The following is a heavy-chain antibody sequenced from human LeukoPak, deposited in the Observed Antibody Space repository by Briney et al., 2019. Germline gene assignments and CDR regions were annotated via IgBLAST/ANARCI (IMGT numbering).Heavy chain of an antibody. V-gene: IGHV4-59*01. CDR1: GRSISSYY. CDR3: ARDRGVIDY. Sequence: SDPLSLTCTVSGRSISSYYWSWIPQPPGKGLEWIGYIYYSGSTNYNPSLKTRVTISVDTSKNQFSLKLSSVTAADTAGYYCARDRGVIDYWGQGTLVTVSS. CDR2: IYYSGST. D-gene: IGHD2-8*01. J-gene: IGHJ4*02.